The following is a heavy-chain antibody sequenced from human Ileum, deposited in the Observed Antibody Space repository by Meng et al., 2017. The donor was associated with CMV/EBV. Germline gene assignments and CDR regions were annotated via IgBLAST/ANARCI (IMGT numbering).Heavy chain of an antibody. J-gene: IGHJ2*01. CDR2: IYYSGST. D-gene: IGHD3-3*01. CDR1: ISGCSYY. CDR3: ARSITIFGVAKGDWYFDL. Sequence: ISGCSYYWGWVRQPPGKGLEWIGSIYYSGSTDYNPSLTRRVTISVDTSKNQFSLKLTSVTAADTAVYYCARSITIFGVAKGDWYFDLWGRGTLVTVSS. V-gene: IGHV4-39*07.